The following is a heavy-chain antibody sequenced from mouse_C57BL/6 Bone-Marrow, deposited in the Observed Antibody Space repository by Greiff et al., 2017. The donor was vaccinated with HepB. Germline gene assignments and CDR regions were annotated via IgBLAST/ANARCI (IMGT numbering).Heavy chain of an antibody. V-gene: IGHV1-59*01. CDR1: GYTFTSYW. CDR3: AREDSELFAY. CDR2: IDPSDSYT. Sequence: VQLQQPGAELVRPGTSVKLSCKASGYTFTSYWMPWVKQRPGQGLEWIGVIDPSDSYTNYNQKFKGKATLTVDTSSSTAYMQLSSLTSEDSAVYYSAREDSELFAYWGKGTLVTVSA. J-gene: IGHJ3*01.